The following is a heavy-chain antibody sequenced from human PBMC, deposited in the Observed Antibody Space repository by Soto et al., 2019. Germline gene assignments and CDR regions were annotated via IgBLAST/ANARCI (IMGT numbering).Heavy chain of an antibody. J-gene: IGHJ4*02. D-gene: IGHD3-16*01. Sequence: EVQLVEAGGGLVPPGGSLRLSCAASGITFSNYWMHWVPQAPGKGPVWVSRINTDGSTTNYADPVKGRFTISRDNAKNTLYLQTNSQGAEDTAVYYCARDLGGYASHWGQGTLVTVSS. V-gene: IGHV3-74*01. CDR2: INTDGSTT. CDR1: GITFSNYW. CDR3: ARDLGGYASH.